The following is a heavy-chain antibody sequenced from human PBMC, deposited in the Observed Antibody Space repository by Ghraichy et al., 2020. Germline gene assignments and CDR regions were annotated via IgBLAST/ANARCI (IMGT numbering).Heavy chain of an antibody. D-gene: IGHD6-19*01. CDR2: AFYSGTD. CDR3: TRHSSVTLQWYYRGVDV. Sequence: SETLSLTCTVSGASIRRPDYFWGWVRQPAGKGLEWVGSAFYSGTDYYNPSLKSRVAVSVDTSKNQFSLKLTSVTAADSVLYFCTRHSSVTLQWYYRGVDVWGQGTTVIVSS. V-gene: IGHV4-39*01. CDR1: GASIRRPDYF. J-gene: IGHJ6*02.